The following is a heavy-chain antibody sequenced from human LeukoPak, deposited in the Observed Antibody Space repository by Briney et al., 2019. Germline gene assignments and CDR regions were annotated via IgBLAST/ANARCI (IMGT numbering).Heavy chain of an antibody. V-gene: IGHV4-34*01. D-gene: IGHD6-19*01. CDR2: INHSGST. CDR3: ARDRASSAWLGGTLVFVY. Sequence: SETLSLTCAVYGGSFSGYYWSWIRQPPGKGLEWIGEINHSGSTNYNPSLKSRVTISVDTSKNQFSLKLSSVTAADTAVYYCARDRASSAWLGGTLVFVYWGQGTLVTVSS. CDR1: GGSFSGYY. J-gene: IGHJ4*02.